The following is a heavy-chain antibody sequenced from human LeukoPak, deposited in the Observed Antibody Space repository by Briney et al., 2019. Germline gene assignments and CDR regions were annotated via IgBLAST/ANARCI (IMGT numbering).Heavy chain of an antibody. J-gene: IGHJ5*02. CDR2: ISYYGSNK. CDR3: ARDSLSYGLVDWFDP. D-gene: IGHD5-18*01. Sequence: GGSLRLSCSASGFTLGSYAMHWVRQAPGKGVEWVAVISYYGSNKYYADSVKGRFTISRDNSKNTMYLQMSSLRAEDTAVYYCARDSLSYGLVDWFDPWGQGTLVTVSS. CDR1: GFTLGSYA. V-gene: IGHV3-30-3*01.